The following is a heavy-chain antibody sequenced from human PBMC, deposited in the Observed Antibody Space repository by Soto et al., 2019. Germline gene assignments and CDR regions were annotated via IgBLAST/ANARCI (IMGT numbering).Heavy chain of an antibody. J-gene: IGHJ4*02. Sequence: GGSLRLSCAASRFTFSSYAMHWVRQAPGKGLEWVAVISYDGRQKHYVDSVKGRFTISRDESDNTLYLQMNSLRPEDTAVYYCAKDGYFDTYYFDHWGQGTLVTVSS. CDR2: ISYDGRQK. D-gene: IGHD3-9*01. CDR1: RFTFSSYA. CDR3: AKDGYFDTYYFDH. V-gene: IGHV3-30*04.